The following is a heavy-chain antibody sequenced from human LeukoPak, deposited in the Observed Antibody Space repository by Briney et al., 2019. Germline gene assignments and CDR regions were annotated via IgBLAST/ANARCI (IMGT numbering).Heavy chain of an antibody. V-gene: IGHV1-18*01. CDR2: ISAYNGNT. CDR3: ARVPITMVRGVIVGGAFDI. J-gene: IGHJ3*02. D-gene: IGHD3-10*01. CDR1: GYTFTSYG. Sequence: ASVKVSCKASGYTFTSYGISWVRQAPGQGLEWMGWISAYNGNTNYAQKLHGRVTMTTDTSTSTAYMELSSLRSEDTAVYYCARVPITMVRGVIVGGAFDIWGQGTMVTVSS.